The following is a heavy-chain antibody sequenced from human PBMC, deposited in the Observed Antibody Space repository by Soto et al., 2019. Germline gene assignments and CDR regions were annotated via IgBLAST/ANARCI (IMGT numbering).Heavy chain of an antibody. CDR2: ISYSGYT. V-gene: IGHV4-59*11. CDR3: ARTSEKDGKEGLDY. Sequence: SETLSLTCSVSGGSFRDHYWTWIRQPPGKGLEWIGYISYSGYTNYKPSLKSRLTMSVDMAKNQFSLKLNSLTAADTAVYYCARTSEKDGKEGLDYWGQGTLVTVSS. J-gene: IGHJ4*02. CDR1: GGSFRDHY.